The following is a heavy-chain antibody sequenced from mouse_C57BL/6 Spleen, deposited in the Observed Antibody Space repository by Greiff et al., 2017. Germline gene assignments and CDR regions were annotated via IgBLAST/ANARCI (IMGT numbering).Heavy chain of an antibody. J-gene: IGHJ4*01. CDR3: ARWGRGFYAMDY. Sequence: VQLQQSGPELVKPGASVKISCKASGYSFTGYYMHWVKQSSEKSLEWIGEINPSTGGTSYNQKFKGKATLTVDKSSSTAYMQLKSLTSEDSAVYYCARWGRGFYAMDYWGQGTSVTVSS. CDR2: INPSTGGT. V-gene: IGHV1-43*01. CDR1: GYSFTGYY.